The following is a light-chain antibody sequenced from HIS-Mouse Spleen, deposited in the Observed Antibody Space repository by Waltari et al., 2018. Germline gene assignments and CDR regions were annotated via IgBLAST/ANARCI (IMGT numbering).Light chain of an antibody. CDR1: QSISSW. CDR2: KAS. Sequence: DIQITQSPSTLSAPVGDRVTITCRASQSISSWLAWYQQKPGKAPKLLIYKASSLESGVPSRFSGSGSGTEFTLTISSLQPDDFATYYCQQYNSYWTFGQGTKVEIK. J-gene: IGKJ1*01. V-gene: IGKV1-5*03. CDR3: QQYNSYWT.